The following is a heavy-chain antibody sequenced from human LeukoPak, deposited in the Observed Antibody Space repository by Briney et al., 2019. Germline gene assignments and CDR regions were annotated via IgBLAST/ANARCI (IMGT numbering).Heavy chain of an antibody. CDR1: GYIFTSYP. CDR2: INTGNGNT. D-gene: IGHD5-18*01. J-gene: IGHJ4*02. CDR3: ARDRAMADY. Sequence: ASVKVSCKASGYIFTSYPIHWVRQAPGQRLEWMGWINTGNGNTKYSQKFEGRVTVTRDTSATAAYMELSSLRSEDTAVYYCARDRAMADYWGQGTLVTVYS. V-gene: IGHV1-3*04.